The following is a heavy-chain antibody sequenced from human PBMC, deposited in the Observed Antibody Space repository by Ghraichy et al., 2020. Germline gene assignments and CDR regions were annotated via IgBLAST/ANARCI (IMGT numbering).Heavy chain of an antibody. Sequence: GGSLRLSCAASGFTFSSFAIHWVRQTPGKGLEWVAVISSDGSHIYYADSATGRFTIPRDNSKNALYLQMNSLRAEDTAMYSCARSLVRGFWYFDLWGRGTLVTVSS. CDR1: GFTFSSFA. V-gene: IGHV3-30*04. CDR2: ISSDGSHI. CDR3: ARSLVRGFWYFDL. D-gene: IGHD3-10*01. J-gene: IGHJ2*01.